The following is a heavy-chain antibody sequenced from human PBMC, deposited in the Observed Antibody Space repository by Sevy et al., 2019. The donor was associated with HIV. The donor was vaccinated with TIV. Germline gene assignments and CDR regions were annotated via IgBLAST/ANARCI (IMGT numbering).Heavy chain of an antibody. CDR2: INPSGGST. V-gene: IGHV1-46*01. CDR3: ARESPSYNWFDP. Sequence: ASVKVSCKASGYTFTSYYMHWVRQAPGQGLEWMGIINPSGGSTSYAQKFKGRVTMTRDTSTSTVYMELSSLRSEDTAVYYCARESPSYNWFDPWGQGTLVTVSS. J-gene: IGHJ5*02. CDR1: GYTFTSYY.